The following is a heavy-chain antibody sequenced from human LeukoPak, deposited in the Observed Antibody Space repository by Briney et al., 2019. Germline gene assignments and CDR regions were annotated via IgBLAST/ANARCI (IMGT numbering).Heavy chain of an antibody. V-gene: IGHV4-30-2*01. Sequence: SETLSLTCAVSGGSISSGGYSWSWIRQPPGKGLEWIGYIYHSGSTYYNPSLKSRVTISVDRSKNQFSLKLSSATAADTAVYYCARVGRVGMDVWGQGTTVTVSS. CDR1: GGSISSGGYS. CDR3: ARVGRVGMDV. CDR2: IYHSGST. J-gene: IGHJ6*02.